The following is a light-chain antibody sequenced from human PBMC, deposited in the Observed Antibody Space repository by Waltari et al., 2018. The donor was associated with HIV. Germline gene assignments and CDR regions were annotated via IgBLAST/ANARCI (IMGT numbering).Light chain of an antibody. CDR3: AVWDDTLSGHLV. V-gene: IGLV1-47*01. J-gene: IGLJ2*01. CDR1: SSNVGSNY. Sequence: QSVLTQPPSASGTPGQRVTISCSGSSSNVGSNYVHWYQHLPGTAPKLLIYRNNQRPSGVPDRFSGSKSGTSASLAISGLRSEDEADYYCAVWDDTLSGHLVFGGGTKLTVL. CDR2: RNN.